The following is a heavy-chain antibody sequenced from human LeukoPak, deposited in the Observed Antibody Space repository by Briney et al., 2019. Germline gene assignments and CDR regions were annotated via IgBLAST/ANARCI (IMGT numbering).Heavy chain of an antibody. J-gene: IGHJ4*02. CDR3: ARGTWDSNSLDY. V-gene: IGHV4-59*12. D-gene: IGHD3-22*01. Sequence: SETLSLTCTVSGGSISSYYWSWIRQPPGKGLEWIGSIYYSGSTYYNPSLKSRVTISVDTSKNQFSLKLSSVTAADTAVYYCARGTWDSNSLDYWGQGTLVTVSS. CDR1: GGSISSYY. CDR2: IYYSGST.